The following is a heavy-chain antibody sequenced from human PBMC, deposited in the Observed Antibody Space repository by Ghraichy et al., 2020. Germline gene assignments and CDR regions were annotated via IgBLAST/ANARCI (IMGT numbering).Heavy chain of an antibody. CDR1: GYTFTSYG. D-gene: IGHD3-10*01. CDR2: ISAYNGNT. J-gene: IGHJ6*02. CDR3: ASGDRVCGSGSYCPPLYYYGMDV. V-gene: IGHV1-18*01. Sequence: ASVKVSCKASGYTFTSYGISWVRQAPGQGLEWMGWISAYNGNTDYAQKLQGRVTMTTDTSTSTAYMELRSLRSDDTAVYYCASGDRVCGSGSYCPPLYYYGMDVWGQGTTVTVSS.